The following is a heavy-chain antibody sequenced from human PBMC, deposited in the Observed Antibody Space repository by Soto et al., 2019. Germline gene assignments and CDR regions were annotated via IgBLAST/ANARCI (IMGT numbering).Heavy chain of an antibody. Sequence: GGSLRLSCAASGFTFSSYAMHWVRQAPGKGLEWVAVISYDGSNKYYADSVKGRFTISRDNSKNTLYLQMNSLRAEDTAVYYRGRDIGDRTFDYWGRGTLDTVSS. V-gene: IGHV3-30-3*01. CDR1: GFTFSSYA. J-gene: IGHJ4*02. CDR3: GRDIGDRTFDY. D-gene: IGHD1-7*01. CDR2: ISYDGSNK.